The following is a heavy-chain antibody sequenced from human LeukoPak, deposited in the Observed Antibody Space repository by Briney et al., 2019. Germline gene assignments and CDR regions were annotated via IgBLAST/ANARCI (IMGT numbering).Heavy chain of an antibody. Sequence: GGSLRLSCAASGFTFSEYSMAWVRQAPGKGLQFVAIISASGGPGTYNTDSVRGRFTISRDNSKNTLYLQMNGLRAEDTAVYYCVRGTAFWNGVDYWGQGTLVTVSS. V-gene: IGHV3-23*01. J-gene: IGHJ4*02. CDR2: ISASGGPGT. CDR1: GFTFSEYS. CDR3: VRGTAFWNGVDY. D-gene: IGHD3-3*01.